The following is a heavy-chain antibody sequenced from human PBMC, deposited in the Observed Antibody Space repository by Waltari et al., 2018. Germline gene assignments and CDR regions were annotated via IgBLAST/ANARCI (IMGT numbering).Heavy chain of an antibody. CDR1: GDSVSITSGA. J-gene: IGHJ4*02. CDR2: TDYRSKGYI. D-gene: IGHD1-26*01. Sequence: QVQLQQSGPGLVKHSQTLSRTCAISGDSVSITSGACNWVRQSPSKGLEWLVRTDYRSKGYIDYAVAVKSRITINPDTSKNQFSLQLHSVTPEDTAVYYCTRGWELEYWGQGTLVTVSS. CDR3: TRGWELEY. V-gene: IGHV6-1*01.